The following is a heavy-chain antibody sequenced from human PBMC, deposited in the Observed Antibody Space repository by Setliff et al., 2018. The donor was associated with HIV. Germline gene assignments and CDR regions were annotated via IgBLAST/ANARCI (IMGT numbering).Heavy chain of an antibody. CDR3: AREGSPIYYFDY. J-gene: IGHJ4*02. CDR1: GYTFTDFW. V-gene: IGHV1-2*02. Sequence: WASVKVSCKISGYTFTDFWIHWVRQAPGQGLESMGWIDPDKGDTGYAHNFQGRVIMTRYTSTSTVYMELHWLTSDDTAVYYCAREGSPIYYFDYWSQGTLVTVSS. D-gene: IGHD3-10*01. CDR2: IDPDKGDT.